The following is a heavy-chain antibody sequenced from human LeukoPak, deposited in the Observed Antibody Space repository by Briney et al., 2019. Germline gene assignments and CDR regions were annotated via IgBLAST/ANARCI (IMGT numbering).Heavy chain of an antibody. CDR2: FDPEDGVT. CDR3: ATDRMYCSSTSCQPFDY. D-gene: IGHD2-2*01. V-gene: IGHV1-24*01. CDR1: GYTLTELS. Sequence: ASVKVSCKDSGYTLTELSMHWVRQAPGKGLEWMGGFDPEDGVTIYAQKFQGRVTMTEDTSTDTAYMELSSLRSEDTAVYYCATDRMYCSSTSCQPFDYWGQGTLVTVSS. J-gene: IGHJ4*02.